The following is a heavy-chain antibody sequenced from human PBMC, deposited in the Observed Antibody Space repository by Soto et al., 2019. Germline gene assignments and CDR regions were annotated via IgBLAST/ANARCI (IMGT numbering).Heavy chain of an antibody. CDR2: IKQDGSEK. Sequence: GGSLRLSCAASGFTFSSYWMSWVRQAPGKGLEWVANIKQDGSEKYYVDSVKGRFTISRDNAKNSLYLQMNSLRAEDTGVYYCARERGLRYFDWLLLGGWFDYWGQGTLVTVSS. J-gene: IGHJ4*02. D-gene: IGHD3-9*01. CDR3: ARERGLRYFDWLLLGGWFDY. V-gene: IGHV3-7*01. CDR1: GFTFSSYW.